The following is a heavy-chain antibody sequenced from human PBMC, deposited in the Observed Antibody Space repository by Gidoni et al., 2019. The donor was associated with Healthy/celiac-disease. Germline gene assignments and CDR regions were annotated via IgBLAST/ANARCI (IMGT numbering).Heavy chain of an antibody. CDR3: AREEDIQGVTLGDMDV. CDR1: GFTFSSYG. J-gene: IGHJ6*03. D-gene: IGHD2-21*02. Sequence: QVQLVESGGGVVQPGRSLRLSCAASGFTFSSYGMHWVRQAPGKGLEWVAVIWYDGSNKYYADSVKGRFTISRDNSKNTLYLQMNSLRAEDTAVYYCAREEDIQGVTLGDMDVWGKGTTVTVSS. V-gene: IGHV3-33*01. CDR2: IWYDGSNK.